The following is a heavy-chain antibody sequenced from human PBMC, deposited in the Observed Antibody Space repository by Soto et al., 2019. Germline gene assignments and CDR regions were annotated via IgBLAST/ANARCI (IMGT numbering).Heavy chain of an antibody. CDR1: GYTFTGYY. D-gene: IGHD1-26*01. J-gene: IGHJ5*02. Sequence: ASVKVSCKASGYTFTGYYMHWVRQAPGQGLEWMGWINPNSGGTNYAQKFQGRVTMTRDTSISTAYMELSRLRSDDTAVYYCARVPGPLGCFDPCGQRTLVPVSS. CDR2: INPNSGGT. V-gene: IGHV1-2*02. CDR3: ARVPGPLGCFDP.